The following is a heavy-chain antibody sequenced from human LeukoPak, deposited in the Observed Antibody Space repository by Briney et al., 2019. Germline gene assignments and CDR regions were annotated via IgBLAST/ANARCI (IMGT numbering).Heavy chain of an antibody. CDR3: ARGRYCSSTSCYWYYYYYMDV. CDR1: GGSFSGYY. J-gene: IGHJ6*03. D-gene: IGHD2-2*01. CDR2: INHSGST. Sequence: SETLSLTCAVYGGSFSGYYWSWIRQPPGKGLEWIGEINHSGSTNYNPSLKSRVTISVDTSKNQSSLKLSSVTAADTAVYYCARGRYCSSTSCYWYYYYYMDVWGKGTTVTVSS. V-gene: IGHV4-34*01.